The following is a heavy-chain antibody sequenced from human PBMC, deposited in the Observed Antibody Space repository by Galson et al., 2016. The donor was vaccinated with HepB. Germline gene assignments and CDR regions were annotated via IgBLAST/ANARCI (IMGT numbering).Heavy chain of an antibody. CDR1: GFNFRGYW. CDR2: INGGGTST. Sequence: SLRLSCAASGFNFRGYWMHWVRQAPGKGLVWVSRINGGGTSTSYADSVKGRFTISRDNAKNTLYLQMNSLRAEDTAVYYVARGGDYASWYDPWGQGTLVTVSS. CDR3: ARGGDYASWYDP. D-gene: IGHD4-17*01. V-gene: IGHV3-74*01. J-gene: IGHJ5*02.